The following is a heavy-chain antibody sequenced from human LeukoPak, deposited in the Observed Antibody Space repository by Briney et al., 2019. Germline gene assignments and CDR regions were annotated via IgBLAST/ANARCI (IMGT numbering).Heavy chain of an antibody. V-gene: IGHV4-59*12. CDR3: ARDAAAGYSLAC. Sequence: KPSETLSLTCTVSGGSISSYYWSWIRQPPGKGLEWIGYIYYSGSTNYNPSLKSRVTISVDLPKNQFSLDLRSVTAADTAVYYCARDAAAGYSLACWGQGTLVTVSS. CDR1: GGSISSYY. D-gene: IGHD6-13*01. J-gene: IGHJ4*02. CDR2: IYYSGST.